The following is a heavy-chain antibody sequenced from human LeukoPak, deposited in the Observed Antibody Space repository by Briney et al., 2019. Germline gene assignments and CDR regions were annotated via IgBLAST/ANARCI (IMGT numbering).Heavy chain of an antibody. Sequence: SETLSLTCTVSGGSISSGSYYWSWIRQPAGKGLEWIGRIYASGSTNYNPSLKSRVTISVDTSKNQFSLKLSSVTAADTAVYYCARQGYYDILTGYLDYWGQGTLVTVSS. CDR1: GGSISSGSYY. D-gene: IGHD3-9*01. CDR3: ARQGYYDILTGYLDY. J-gene: IGHJ4*02. CDR2: IYASGST. V-gene: IGHV4-61*02.